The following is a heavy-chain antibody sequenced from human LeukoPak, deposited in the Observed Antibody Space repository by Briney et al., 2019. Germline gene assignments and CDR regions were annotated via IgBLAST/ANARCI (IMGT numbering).Heavy chain of an antibody. J-gene: IGHJ4*02. D-gene: IGHD3-22*01. Sequence: SETLSLTCTVSGGSISSSSYYWGWIRQPPGKGLEWTGYIYYSGSTNYNPSLKSRVTISVDTSKNQFSLKLSSVTAADTAVYYCARARWYYDSSAGNIPYYFDYWGQGTLVTVSS. V-gene: IGHV4-61*05. CDR1: GGSISSSSYY. CDR2: IYYSGST. CDR3: ARARWYYDSSAGNIPYYFDY.